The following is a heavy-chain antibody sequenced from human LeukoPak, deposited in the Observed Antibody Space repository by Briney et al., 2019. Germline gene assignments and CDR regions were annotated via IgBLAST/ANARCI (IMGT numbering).Heavy chain of an antibody. J-gene: IGHJ4*02. Sequence: GGSLRLSCAASGFTFSNYWMHWVRQAPGKGLVWVSRINSDGSSTSYADSVKGRFTISRDNAKNTLYLQMNSLRAEDTALYYCARVLEYSGYDGDYWGQGTLVTVSS. D-gene: IGHD5-12*01. V-gene: IGHV3-74*01. CDR1: GFTFSNYW. CDR3: ARVLEYSGYDGDY. CDR2: INSDGSST.